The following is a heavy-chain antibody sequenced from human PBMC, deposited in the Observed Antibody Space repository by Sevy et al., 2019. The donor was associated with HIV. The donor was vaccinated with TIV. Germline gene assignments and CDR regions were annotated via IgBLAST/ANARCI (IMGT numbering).Heavy chain of an antibody. CDR1: GFTFISYG. D-gene: IGHD5-18*01. CDR3: ATKKIDRGYSYNTDY. Sequence: GGSLRLSCAASGFTFISYGMHWVRQAPGKGLEWVAVISYHESNKFYADSVKGRFTISRDNSKNMLYLQMDNLRAEDTAVYYCATKKIDRGYSYNTDYWGQGTLVTVSS. V-gene: IGHV3-30*03. J-gene: IGHJ4*02. CDR2: ISYHESNK.